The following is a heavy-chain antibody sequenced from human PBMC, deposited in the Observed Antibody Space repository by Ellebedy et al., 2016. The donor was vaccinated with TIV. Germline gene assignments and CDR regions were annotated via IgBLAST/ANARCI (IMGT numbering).Heavy chain of an antibody. CDR2: ISSDGSSK. CDR3: ARGGLHGTSVEGFDY. Sequence: GESLKISCAASGFTFSTYAVHWVRQAPDKGLEWVAVISSDGSSKYYADSVKGRFTMSRDNSKNTLYLQMNSLRPEDTAVYYCARGGLHGTSVEGFDYWGQGTLVTVSS. J-gene: IGHJ4*02. V-gene: IGHV3-30-3*01. CDR1: GFTFSTYA. D-gene: IGHD2-8*01.